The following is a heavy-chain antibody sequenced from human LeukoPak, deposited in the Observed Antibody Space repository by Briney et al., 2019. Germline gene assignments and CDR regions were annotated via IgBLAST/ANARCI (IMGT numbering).Heavy chain of an antibody. D-gene: IGHD4-17*01. CDR3: AKALSTVTTFDY. V-gene: IGHV3-23*01. CDR2: ISGSGGST. J-gene: IGHJ4*02. CDR1: GFTFSAYA. Sequence: PGGSLRLSCAASGFTFSAYAMSWVRQAPGKGLEWVSSISGSGGSTYYADSVKGRFTISRDNSKNTLSLQMNSLRAEDTALYYCAKALSTVTTFDYWGQGTLVTLSS.